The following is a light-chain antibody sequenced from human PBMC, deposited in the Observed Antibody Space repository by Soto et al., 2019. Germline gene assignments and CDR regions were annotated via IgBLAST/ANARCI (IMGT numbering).Light chain of an antibody. Sequence: QSVLTQPASVSGSPGQSITISCTGTSSDIGRYNYVSWYQQYPGKAPKFMIYDVSNRPSGVSNRFSGSKSGNTASLTISGLQAEDEADYYCSSYISSSTYVFGPGTKLTVL. V-gene: IGLV2-14*01. CDR1: SSDIGRYNY. J-gene: IGLJ1*01. CDR3: SSYISSSTYV. CDR2: DVS.